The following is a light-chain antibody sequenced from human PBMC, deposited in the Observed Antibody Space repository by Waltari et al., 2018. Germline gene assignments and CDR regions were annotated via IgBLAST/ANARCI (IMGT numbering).Light chain of an antibody. Sequence: DIQMTQSPSSLSASVGDRVTLPCRASQGIRNYVAWFQQKPGKAPKSLIYGASSLQNGVPSKFSGSGSGTEFTLTISSLQPEDFATYFCLQYHYYPYTFGPGTTLEIK. V-gene: IGKV1-16*02. CDR1: QGIRNY. CDR3: LQYHYYPYT. CDR2: GAS. J-gene: IGKJ2*01.